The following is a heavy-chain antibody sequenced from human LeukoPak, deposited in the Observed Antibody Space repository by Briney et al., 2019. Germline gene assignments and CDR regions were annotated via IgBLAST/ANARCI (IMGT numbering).Heavy chain of an antibody. D-gene: IGHD3-3*01. J-gene: IGHJ4*02. CDR1: GFTFSSYA. Sequence: GGSLRLSCAASGFTFSSYAMSWVRQAPGKGLEWVSAISSSGGSTYNADSVKGRFTISRDNSKNTMYLQMNSLRAEDTAVYYCARDGAIWSGYPYYFDYWGQGTLVTVSS. CDR2: ISSSGGST. V-gene: IGHV3-23*01. CDR3: ARDGAIWSGYPYYFDY.